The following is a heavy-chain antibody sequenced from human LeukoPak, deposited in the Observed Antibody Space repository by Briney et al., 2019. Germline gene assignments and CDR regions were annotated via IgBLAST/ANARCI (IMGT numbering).Heavy chain of an antibody. D-gene: IGHD3-22*01. CDR2: IYRSGST. CDR1: GYSISSDNY. J-gene: IGHJ4*02. V-gene: IGHV4-38-2*01. CDR3: ARAPRDSSSSNYMRRFDY. Sequence: SETLSLTCAVSGYSISSDNYWVWIRQPPGQGLEWTGGIYRSGSTYYNPSLKSRVTMSVDTSKNQFSLKLSSVTDADTAVYYCARAPRDSSSSNYMRRFDYWGQGTLVTVSS.